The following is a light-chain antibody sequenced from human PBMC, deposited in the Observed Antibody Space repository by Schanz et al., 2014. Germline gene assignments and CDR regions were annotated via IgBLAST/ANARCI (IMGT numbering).Light chain of an antibody. V-gene: IGKV3-20*01. CDR3: QQYGSSPPCT. CDR2: GAS. Sequence: EIVLTQSPGTLSLSPGEGATLSCRASESVSSSYLAWYQQKAGQAPRLLIYGASNRATGIPDRFSGSGSGTDFTLTISRLEPEDFALYYCQQYGSSPPCTFGQGTKLEIK. J-gene: IGKJ2*02. CDR1: ESVSSSY.